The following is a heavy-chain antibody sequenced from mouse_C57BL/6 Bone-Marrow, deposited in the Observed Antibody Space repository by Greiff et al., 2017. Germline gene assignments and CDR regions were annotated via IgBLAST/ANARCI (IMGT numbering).Heavy chain of an antibody. J-gene: IGHJ2*01. V-gene: IGHV1-69*01. D-gene: IGHD4-1*01. CDR2: IDPSDSYT. CDR1: GYTFTSYW. CDR3: ERRGNWDRNYFDY. Sequence: QVHVKQPGAELVMPGASVKLSCKASGYTFTSYWMHWVKQRPGQGLEWIGEIDPSDSYTNYNQKFKGKSTLTVDKSSSTAYMQLSSLTSEDSAVYYCERRGNWDRNYFDYWGQGTTLTVSS.